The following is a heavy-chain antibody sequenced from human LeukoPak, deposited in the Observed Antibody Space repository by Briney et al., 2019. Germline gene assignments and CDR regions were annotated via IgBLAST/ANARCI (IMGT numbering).Heavy chain of an antibody. V-gene: IGHV4-59*08. D-gene: IGHD3-22*01. J-gene: IGHJ5*02. CDR2: IYYSGST. CDR3: ARRSYYDGFDP. Sequence: SETLSLTCTVSGGSISSYYWSWIRQPPGKGLEWIGYIYYSGSTNYNPSLKSRVNISVDTSKTQFSLRLSSVTAADTAVYYCARRSYYDGFDPWGQGSLVTVSS. CDR1: GGSISSYY.